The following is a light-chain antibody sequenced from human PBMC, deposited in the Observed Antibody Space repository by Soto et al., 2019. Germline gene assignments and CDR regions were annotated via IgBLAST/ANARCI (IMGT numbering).Light chain of an antibody. J-gene: IGLJ1*01. Sequence: QSALTQPASVSGSPGQSITISCTGTSSDIGGYDYVSWYQQHPGKPPKLIIYDVSNRPSGVSNRFSGSKSGNTASLTISGLQAEDEADYCCCSHTGSGYVFGTGTKVTVL. V-gene: IGLV2-14*01. CDR1: SSDIGGYDY. CDR2: DVS. CDR3: CSHTGSGYV.